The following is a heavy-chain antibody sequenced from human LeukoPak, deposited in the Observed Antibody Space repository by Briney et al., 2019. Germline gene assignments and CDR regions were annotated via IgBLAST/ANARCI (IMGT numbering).Heavy chain of an antibody. CDR3: ARGLLESSSWYYANWFDP. CDR2: IYYSGST. CDR1: GGSISSYY. D-gene: IGHD6-13*01. Sequence: PSETLSLTCTVSGGSISSYYWSWIRQPPGKGLEWIGYIYYSGSTNYNPSLKSRVTISVDTSKNQFSLKLSSVTAADTAVYYCARGLLESSSWYYANWFDPWGQGTLVTVSS. J-gene: IGHJ5*02. V-gene: IGHV4-59*12.